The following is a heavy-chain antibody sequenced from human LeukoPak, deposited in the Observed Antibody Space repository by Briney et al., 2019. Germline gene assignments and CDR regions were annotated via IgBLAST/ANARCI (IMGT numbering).Heavy chain of an antibody. V-gene: IGHV3-7*01. Sequence: DSLKGRFTISRDNAKNFLYLQMNSLRAEDTAIYYCERDRGYDILTGYLNDAFDIWGQGTMVTVSS. J-gene: IGHJ3*02. CDR3: ERDRGYDILTGYLNDAFDI. D-gene: IGHD3-9*01.